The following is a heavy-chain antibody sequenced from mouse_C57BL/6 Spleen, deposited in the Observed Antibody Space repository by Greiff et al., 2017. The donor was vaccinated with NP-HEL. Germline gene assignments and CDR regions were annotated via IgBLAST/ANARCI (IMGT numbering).Heavy chain of an antibody. J-gene: IGHJ4*01. Sequence: DVQLQESGPGMVKPSQSLSLTCTVTGYSITSGYDWHWIRHFPGNKLEWMGYISYSGSTNYNPSLKSRISITHDTSKNHFFLKLNSVTTEDTATYYCARGRYDYGAMDYWGQGTSVTVSS. V-gene: IGHV3-1*01. CDR2: ISYSGST. CDR3: ARGRYDYGAMDY. CDR1: GYSITSGYD.